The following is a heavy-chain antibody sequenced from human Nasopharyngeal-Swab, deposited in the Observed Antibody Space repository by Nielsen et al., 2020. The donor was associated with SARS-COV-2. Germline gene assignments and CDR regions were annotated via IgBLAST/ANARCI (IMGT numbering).Heavy chain of an antibody. J-gene: IGHJ4*02. CDR3: AKPVGYSYGLWDY. D-gene: IGHD5-18*01. V-gene: IGHV3-23*01. CDR2: ISGGGGST. Sequence: VRQAPGKGLEWVSVISGGGGSTYYADSVKGRFTISRDNSKNTLYLQMNSLRAEDTAVYYCAKPVGYSYGLWDYWGQGTLVTVSS.